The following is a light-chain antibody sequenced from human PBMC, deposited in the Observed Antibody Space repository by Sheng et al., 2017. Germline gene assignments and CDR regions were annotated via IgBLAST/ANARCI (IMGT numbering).Light chain of an antibody. CDR2: DVS. V-gene: IGLV2-14*03. J-gene: IGLJ1*01. CDR3: QSYDSSLSSPV. CDR1: SSDVGGYNY. Sequence: QSALTQPASVSGSPGQSITISCTGTSSDVGGYNYVSWYQQHPGKAPKLMIYDVSNRPSGVSNRFSGSKSGSTASLTISGLQAEDEADYYCQSYDSSLSSPVFGTGTKVTVL.